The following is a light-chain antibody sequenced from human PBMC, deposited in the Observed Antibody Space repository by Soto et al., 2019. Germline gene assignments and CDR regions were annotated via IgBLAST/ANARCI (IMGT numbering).Light chain of an antibody. CDR3: AAWDDSMSAGV. V-gene: IGLV1-44*01. J-gene: IGLJ3*02. CDR2: SNH. Sequence: QSVVTQPPSASGTPGQRVTISCSGSNSNIGGNTVIWYQQLPGTAPKLLIYSNHKRPSGVPDRISGSKSGTPASLASSGLQSEDEADYYCAAWDDSMSAGVFGGGTKLTVL. CDR1: NSNIGGNT.